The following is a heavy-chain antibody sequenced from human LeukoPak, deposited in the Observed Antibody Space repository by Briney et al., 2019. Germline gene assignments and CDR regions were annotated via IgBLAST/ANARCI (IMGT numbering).Heavy chain of an antibody. V-gene: IGHV1-69*13. CDR1: GGTFSSYA. J-gene: IGHJ4*02. D-gene: IGHD4-17*01. Sequence: ASVKVSCKASGGTFSSYAISWVRQAPGQGLEWMGGIIPIFGTANYAQKFQGRVTITADESTSTAYMELCSLRSEDTAVYYCARDYGDLFDYWGQGTLVTVSS. CDR3: ARDYGDLFDY. CDR2: IIPIFGTA.